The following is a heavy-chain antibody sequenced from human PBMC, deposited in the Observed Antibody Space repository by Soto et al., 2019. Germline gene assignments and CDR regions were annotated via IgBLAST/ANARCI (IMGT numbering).Heavy chain of an antibody. J-gene: IGHJ6*02. CDR1: GDSIGTYN. V-gene: IGHV4-59*08. D-gene: IGHD1-26*01. CDR3: VRQGIGALHGLVDV. CDR2: IYSNGGT. Sequence: QVQLQASGPGLVKPSDTLSLTCTVSGDSIGTYNWGWIRQPPGKRLEWIGYIYSNGGTSYNPALTRRVTLTTVTPTTQSSLRVSSVTAADTAVYYCVRQGIGALHGLVDVWGQGTTVTVSS.